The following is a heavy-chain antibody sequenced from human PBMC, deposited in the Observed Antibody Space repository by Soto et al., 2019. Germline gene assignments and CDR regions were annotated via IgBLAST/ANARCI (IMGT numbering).Heavy chain of an antibody. J-gene: IGHJ3*02. CDR1: GFTFSSYG. CDR2: IWYDGSNK. V-gene: IGHV3-33*01. CDR3: ARDPTISIYSYDHDAFDI. D-gene: IGHD5-18*01. Sequence: QVQLVESGGGVVQPGRSLRLSCAASGFTFSSYGIHWVRQAPGKGLEWVAVIWYDGSNKYYADSVKGRFTISRDNSKNTLYLQMNSLRAEDTAVYYCARDPTISIYSYDHDAFDIWGQGTMVTVSS.